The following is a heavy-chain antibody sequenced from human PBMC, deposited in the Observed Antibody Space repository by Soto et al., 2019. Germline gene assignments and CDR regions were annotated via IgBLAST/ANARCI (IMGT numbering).Heavy chain of an antibody. CDR3: ARRGPGTYVDY. Sequence: EVQLLDSGGGLVQPGGSLRLSCAASGFNFSSYAMNWVRQAPGKGLEWVSVISGSGYSTDCAASVKGRFTISRDNAKNTLYLQMNSLRSEDTAVYYCARRGPGTYVDYWGQGTVVTVSS. CDR2: ISGSGYST. J-gene: IGHJ4*02. CDR1: GFNFSSYA. V-gene: IGHV3-23*01. D-gene: IGHD6-13*01.